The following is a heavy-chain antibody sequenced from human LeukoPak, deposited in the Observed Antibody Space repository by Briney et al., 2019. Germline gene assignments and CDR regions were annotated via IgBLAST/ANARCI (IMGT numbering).Heavy chain of an antibody. D-gene: IGHD3-3*01. J-gene: IGHJ6*02. CDR1: GGSISSYY. CDR3: ARHPYYDFWSGYPDPSGYGMDV. CDR2: IYYSGST. V-gene: IGHV4-59*08. Sequence: SETLSLTCTVSGGSISSYYWSWIRQPPGKGLEWIGYIYYSGSTNYNPSLKSRVTISVNTSKNQFSLKLSSVTAADTAMYYCARHPYYDFWSGYPDPSGYGMDVWGQGTTVTVSS.